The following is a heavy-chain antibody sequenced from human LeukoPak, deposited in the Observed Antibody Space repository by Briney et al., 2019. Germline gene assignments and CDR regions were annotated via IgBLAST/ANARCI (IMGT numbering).Heavy chain of an antibody. V-gene: IGHV2-70*11. CDR3: ARSCELELHCFDY. CDR1: GYSISSGYYW. CDR2: IDWDDDK. Sequence: TLSLTCSVSGYSISSGYYWGWIRQPPGKALEWLARIDWDDDKYYSTSLKTRLTISKDTSKNQVVLTMTNMDPVDTATYYCARSCELELHCFDYWGQGTLVTVSS. J-gene: IGHJ4*02. D-gene: IGHD1-7*01.